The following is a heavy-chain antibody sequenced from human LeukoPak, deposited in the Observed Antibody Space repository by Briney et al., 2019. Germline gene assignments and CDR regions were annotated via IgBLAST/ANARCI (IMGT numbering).Heavy chain of an antibody. D-gene: IGHD2-2*01. CDR3: AKDFGSRSTSYSYYFDY. CDR1: GFTFSSYG. Sequence: PGGSLRLSCAASGFTFSSYGMHWVRQAPGKGLEWVAFIRYDGSNKYCADSVKGRFTISRDNSKNTLYLQMNSLRAEDTAVYYCAKDFGSRSTSYSYYFDYWGQGTLVTVSS. J-gene: IGHJ4*02. CDR2: IRYDGSNK. V-gene: IGHV3-30*02.